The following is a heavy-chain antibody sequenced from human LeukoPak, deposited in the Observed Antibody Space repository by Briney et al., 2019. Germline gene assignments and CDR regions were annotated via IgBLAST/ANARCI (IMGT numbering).Heavy chain of an antibody. D-gene: IGHD6-19*01. CDR3: ARDHTAVAGYYFDY. CDR2: ISSSSSYI. V-gene: IGHV3-21*01. J-gene: IGHJ4*02. Sequence: GGSLRLSCAASGFTFSSYSMNWVRQAPGKGLEWVSSISSSSSYIYYADSVKGRFTISRDNAKNSLYLQMNSLRAEDTAVYYCARDHTAVAGYYFDYWGQGTLVTVSS. CDR1: GFTFSSYS.